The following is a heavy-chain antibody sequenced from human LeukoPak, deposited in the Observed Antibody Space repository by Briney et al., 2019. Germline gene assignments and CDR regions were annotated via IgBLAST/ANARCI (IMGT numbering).Heavy chain of an antibody. V-gene: IGHV4-39*07. J-gene: IGHJ4*02. CDR2: IYYSGST. Sequence: KPSETLSLTCTVSGGSISSSSYYWGWIRQPPGKGLEWIGSIYYSGSTYYNPSLKSRVTISVDTSKNQFSLKLSSVTAADTAVYYCAREGQWLVRFDYWGQGTLVTVSS. CDR3: AREGQWLVRFDY. D-gene: IGHD6-19*01. CDR1: GGSISSSSYY.